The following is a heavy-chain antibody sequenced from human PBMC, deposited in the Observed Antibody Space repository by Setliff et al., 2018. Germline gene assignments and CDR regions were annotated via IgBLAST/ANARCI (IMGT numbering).Heavy chain of an antibody. J-gene: IGHJ6*03. CDR3: ARHSYGPHDYYYYYMDV. Sequence: PGGSLRLSCAASGFTFSSYGIHWVRQAPGKGLEWVTFIRYDGSDKYYADSVKGRFTISRDNVKNSLFLQMNSLRAEDTAVYYCARHSYGPHDYYYYYMDVWGKGTTVTVSS. D-gene: IGHD5-18*01. CDR2: IRYDGSDK. CDR1: GFTFSSYG. V-gene: IGHV3-30*02.